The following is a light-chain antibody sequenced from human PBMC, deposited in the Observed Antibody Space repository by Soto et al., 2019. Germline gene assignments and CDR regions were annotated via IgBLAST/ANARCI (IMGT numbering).Light chain of an antibody. CDR3: QQYYSYPLT. Sequence: DSQLSQSPSSLSASVGDRVTITCRASQRISSYLNWYQQKTGKXPKXLIYAASTLQSGVPSRFSGNGYGTAGTITFSCLQSEDFATYYGQQYYSYPLTFGGGTKVEIK. V-gene: IGKV1-39*01. CDR2: AAS. CDR1: QRISSY. J-gene: IGKJ4*01.